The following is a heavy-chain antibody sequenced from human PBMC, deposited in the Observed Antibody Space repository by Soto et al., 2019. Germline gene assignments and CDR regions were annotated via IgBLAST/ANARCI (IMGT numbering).Heavy chain of an antibody. D-gene: IGHD6-13*01. CDR2: IYSGGST. CDR1: GFTVSSNY. CDR3: ARDHGSSWLSIDY. Sequence: GGSLRLSCAASGFTVSSNYMSWVRQAPGKGLEWVSVIYSGGSTYYADSVMGRFTISRDNSKNTLYLQMNSLRAEDTAVYYCARDHGSSWLSIDYWGQGTLVTVSS. V-gene: IGHV3-53*01. J-gene: IGHJ4*02.